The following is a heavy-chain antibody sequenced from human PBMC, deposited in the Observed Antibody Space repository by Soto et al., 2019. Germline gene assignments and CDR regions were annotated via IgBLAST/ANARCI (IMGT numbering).Heavy chain of an antibody. Sequence: ASVKVSFKASGYTFTGYYMHWVRQAPGQGLEWMGWINPNSGGTNYAQKFQGRVTMTRDTSISTAYMELSRLRSDDTAVYYCAGDRKISGSSGWYFYYYYGMDVWGQGTTVTVSS. V-gene: IGHV1-2*02. CDR2: INPNSGGT. CDR1: GYTFTGYY. J-gene: IGHJ6*02. CDR3: AGDRKISGSSGWYFYYYYGMDV. D-gene: IGHD6-19*01.